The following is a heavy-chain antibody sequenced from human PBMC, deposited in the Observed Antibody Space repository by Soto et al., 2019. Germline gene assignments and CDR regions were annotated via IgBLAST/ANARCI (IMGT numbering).Heavy chain of an antibody. J-gene: IGHJ4*02. CDR3: ASLVRGVSPFDY. CDR1: GGTFSSYA. V-gene: IGHV1-69*12. D-gene: IGHD3-10*01. Sequence: QVQLVQSAAEVKKPGSSVKVSCKASGGTFSSYAISWVRQAPGQGLEWMEGIIPIFGTAHYAQKFQGRVTITADECTSTAYMELSSLRSEDTAVYYCASLVRGVSPFDYWGQGTPVTVSS. CDR2: IIPIFGTA.